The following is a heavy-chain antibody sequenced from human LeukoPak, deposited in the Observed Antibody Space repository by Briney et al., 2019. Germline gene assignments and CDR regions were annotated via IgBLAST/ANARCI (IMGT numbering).Heavy chain of an antibody. Sequence: SQTLSLTCAISGDSVSTNNAGWNWIRQSPSRGLEWLGRTYYSSNWYNDYAVSVKSRITINPDTSKNQFSLQLNSVTPEDTAVYYCARRPRRGYDYYYYYMDVWGKGTTVTISS. D-gene: IGHD1-1*01. CDR1: GDSVSTNNAG. CDR3: ARRPRRGYDYYYYYMDV. CDR2: TYYSSNWYN. J-gene: IGHJ6*03. V-gene: IGHV6-1*01.